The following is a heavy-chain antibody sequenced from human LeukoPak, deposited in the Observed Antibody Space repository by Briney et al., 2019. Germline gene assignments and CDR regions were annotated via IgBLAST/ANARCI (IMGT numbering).Heavy chain of an antibody. CDR1: GESFSGYY. V-gene: IGHV4-34*01. J-gene: IGHJ4*02. CDR2: INHSGST. Sequence: SETLSLTCAVYGESFSGYYWSWIRQPPGRGLEWIGEINHSGSTSYSASLKSRVTISVDTSKNQFSLKLSSVTAADTAVYYCARDPERTKLDYWGQGTLVTVSS. D-gene: IGHD1-14*01. CDR3: ARDPERTKLDY.